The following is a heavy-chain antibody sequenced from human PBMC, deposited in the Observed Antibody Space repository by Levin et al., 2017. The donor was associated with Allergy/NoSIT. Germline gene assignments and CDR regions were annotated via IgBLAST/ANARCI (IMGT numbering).Heavy chain of an antibody. Sequence: SVKVSCKASGGTFSSYAISWVRQAPGQGLEWMGGIIPIFGTANYAQKFQGRVTITADESTSTAYMELSSLRSEDTAVYYCAREGVDIVATLGAFDIWGQGTMVTVSS. CDR1: GGTFSSYA. CDR3: AREGVDIVATLGAFDI. D-gene: IGHD5-12*01. V-gene: IGHV1-69*13. J-gene: IGHJ3*02. CDR2: IIPIFGTA.